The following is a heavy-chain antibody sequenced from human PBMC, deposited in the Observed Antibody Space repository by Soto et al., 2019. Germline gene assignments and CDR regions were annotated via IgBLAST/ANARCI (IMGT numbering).Heavy chain of an antibody. V-gene: IGHV3-48*02. D-gene: IGHD6-13*01. J-gene: IGHJ4*02. CDR1: GFTFSSYT. Sequence: GGSLRLSCAASGFTFSSYTMNWVRQAPGRGLEWVSYINNGSSPIYYADSVKGRFTISRDNAKNSLYVQMNSLRDEDTAVYYCARRSSAGTMDYWGQGTLVTVSS. CDR2: INNGSSPI. CDR3: ARRSSAGTMDY.